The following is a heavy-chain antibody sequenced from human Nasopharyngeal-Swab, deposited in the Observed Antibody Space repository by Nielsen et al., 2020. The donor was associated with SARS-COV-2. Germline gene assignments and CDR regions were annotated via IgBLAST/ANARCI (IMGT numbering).Heavy chain of an antibody. CDR3: AKELNIVVVPDFDYGMDV. J-gene: IGHJ6*02. D-gene: IGHD2-2*01. V-gene: IGHV3-53*01. CDR1: GFTVSSNY. CDR2: IYSGGST. Sequence: GESLKISCAASGFTVSSNYMSWVRQAPGKGLEWVSVIYSGGSTYYADSVKGRFTISRDNSKNTLYLQMNSLRAEDTAVYYGAKELNIVVVPDFDYGMDVWGQGTTVTVSS.